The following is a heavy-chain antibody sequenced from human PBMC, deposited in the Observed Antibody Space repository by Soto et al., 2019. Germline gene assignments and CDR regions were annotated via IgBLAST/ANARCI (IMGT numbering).Heavy chain of an antibody. CDR1: GFTFSSYG. CDR2: IWYDGSNK. Sequence: QVQLVESGGGVVQPGRSLRLSCAASGFTFSSYGMHWVRQAPGKGLEWVAVIWYDGSNKYYADSVKGRFTISRDNSKNTLYLQMNSLRAEDTAVYYCASGEYDFWSGQSSGAFDIWGQGTMVTVSS. D-gene: IGHD3-3*01. CDR3: ASGEYDFWSGQSSGAFDI. J-gene: IGHJ3*02. V-gene: IGHV3-33*01.